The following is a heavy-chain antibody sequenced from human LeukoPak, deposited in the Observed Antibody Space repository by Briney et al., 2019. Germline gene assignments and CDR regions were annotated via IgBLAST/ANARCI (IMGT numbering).Heavy chain of an antibody. Sequence: PSETLSLTCTVSGGSISSYYWSWIRQPPGKGLEWIGYIYYSGSTNYNPSLKSRVTISVDTSKNQFSLKLSSVTAADTAVYYCASSGVDTAMEYYFDYWGQGTLVTVSS. V-gene: IGHV4-59*01. CDR3: ASSGVDTAMEYYFDY. J-gene: IGHJ4*02. D-gene: IGHD5-18*01. CDR1: GGSISSYY. CDR2: IYYSGST.